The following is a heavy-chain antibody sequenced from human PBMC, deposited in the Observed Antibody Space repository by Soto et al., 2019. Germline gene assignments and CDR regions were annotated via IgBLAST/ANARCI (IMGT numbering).Heavy chain of an antibody. V-gene: IGHV3-30*18. CDR2: ISYDGSNK. J-gene: IGHJ4*02. Sequence: GGALKPSCSTPGFTLSCHGMHRVPPGPGKGLEWVAVISYDGSNKYYADSVKGRFTISRDNSKNTLYLQMNSLRAEDTAVYYCAKEGSVLVPAALDYWGQGTLVTVSS. CDR1: GFTLSCHG. CDR3: AKEGSVLVPAALDY. D-gene: IGHD2-2*01.